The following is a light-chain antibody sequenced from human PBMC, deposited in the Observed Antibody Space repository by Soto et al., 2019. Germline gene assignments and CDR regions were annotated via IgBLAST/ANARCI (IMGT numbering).Light chain of an antibody. V-gene: IGKV1-5*03. J-gene: IGKJ1*01. CDR3: QQYSAYPWT. CDR1: QNINNW. Sequence: DIQMTQSPSTLSASVGDRVTITCRASQNINNWLAWYQQKPGKAPKLLIYKASGLESGVPSRFSGSGSGTEFTLTISSLQPDDFATYYCQQYSAYPWTFGQGTRVEIK. CDR2: KAS.